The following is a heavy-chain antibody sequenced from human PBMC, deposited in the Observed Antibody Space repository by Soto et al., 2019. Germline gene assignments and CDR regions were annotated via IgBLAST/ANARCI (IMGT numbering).Heavy chain of an antibody. CDR2: CSYSGNN. D-gene: IGHD4-17*01. CDR1: GVSVSSGCFN. V-gene: IGHV4-61*01. Sequence: SETLSLTCTVSGVSVSSGCFNWAWIRQRPGKGLDWLGFCSYSGNNNYKPCLKSRVPISVDTSITQISLNVSSLTAADPSVYYCARGATVSHFDYWGRGTLVTVSS. CDR3: ARGATVSHFDY. J-gene: IGHJ4*02.